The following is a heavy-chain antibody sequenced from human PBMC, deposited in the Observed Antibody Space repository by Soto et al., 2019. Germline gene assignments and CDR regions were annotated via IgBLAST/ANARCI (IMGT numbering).Heavy chain of an antibody. CDR3: AIHETRYSSRGGMDV. V-gene: IGHV3-9*01. J-gene: IGHJ6*02. CDR1: GFTFDDYA. D-gene: IGHD6-13*01. Sequence: EVQLVESGGGLVQPGRSLRLSCAASGFTFDDYAMNWVRQAPGKGLEWVSGISWNSGSIGYADSVKGRFTISRDKAKNSLYLQMNSLRAEDTALYYCAIHETRYSSRGGMDVWGQGTTVTVSS. CDR2: ISWNSGSI.